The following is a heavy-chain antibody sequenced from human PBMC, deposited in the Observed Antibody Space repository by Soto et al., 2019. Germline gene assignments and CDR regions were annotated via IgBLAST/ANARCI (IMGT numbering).Heavy chain of an antibody. CDR1: GGSISSSSYY. CDR3: ARAEGYCSSTSCYVGGATTLFDY. V-gene: IGHV4-39*07. Sequence: SETLSLTCTVSGGSISSSSYYWGWIRQPPGKGLEWIGSIYYSGSTYYNPSLKSRVTISVDTSKNQFSLKLSSVTAADTAVYYCARAEGYCSSTSCYVGGATTLFDYWGQGTLVTVSS. D-gene: IGHD2-2*01. J-gene: IGHJ4*02. CDR2: IYYSGST.